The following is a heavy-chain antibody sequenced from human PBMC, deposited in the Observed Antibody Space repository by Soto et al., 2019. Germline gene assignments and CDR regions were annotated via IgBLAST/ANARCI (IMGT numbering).Heavy chain of an antibody. CDR1: GYTFTSYD. CDR2: MNPNSGNT. V-gene: IGHV1-8*01. D-gene: IGHD1-7*01. CDR3: ARARVTGTTRGTNGMDV. Sequence: QVQLVQSGAEVKKPGASVKVSCKASGYTFTSYDINWVRQATGQGLEWMGWMNPNSGNTGYAQKFQGRVTMTRNTSISTAYMELSSLRSEDTAVYYCARARVTGTTRGTNGMDVWGQGTTVTVSS. J-gene: IGHJ6*02.